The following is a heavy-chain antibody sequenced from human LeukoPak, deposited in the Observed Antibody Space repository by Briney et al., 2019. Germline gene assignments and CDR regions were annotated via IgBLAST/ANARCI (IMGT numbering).Heavy chain of an antibody. CDR2: ISAYNGNT. CDR3: ARDWMRIAAAGNAFDI. J-gene: IGHJ3*02. V-gene: IGHV1-18*01. CDR1: GYTFTSYG. Sequence: ASVKVSCKAFGYTFTSYGISWVRQAPGQGLEWMGWISAYNGNTNYAQKLQGRVTMTTDTSTSTAYMELRSLRSDDTAVYYCARDWMRIAAAGNAFDIWGQGTMVTVSS. D-gene: IGHD6-13*01.